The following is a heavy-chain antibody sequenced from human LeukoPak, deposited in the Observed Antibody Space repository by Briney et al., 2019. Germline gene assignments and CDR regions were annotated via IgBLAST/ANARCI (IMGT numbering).Heavy chain of an antibody. J-gene: IGHJ4*02. CDR2: IKQDGSEK. Sequence: PGGSLTLSCAASGFTLSKHWMTWVRQAPGKGLECVAIIKQDGSEKYYVNSVKGRFTISRDNAKNSLYLQMNSLRAEDTAVYYCAKDLVWGGVVPAALGDCWGQGTLVTVSS. CDR1: GFTLSKHW. V-gene: IGHV3-7*03. CDR3: AKDLVWGGVVPAALGDC. D-gene: IGHD2-2*01.